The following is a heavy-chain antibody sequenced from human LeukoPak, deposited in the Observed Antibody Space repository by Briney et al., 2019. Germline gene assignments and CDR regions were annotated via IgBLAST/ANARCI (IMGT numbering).Heavy chain of an antibody. CDR3: ARGLDYDTPSWWFDP. D-gene: IGHD3-9*01. Sequence: GASVTVSFKASGYTFTSYDINWGRQATGQGLEWMGWMNPNSGNTGYAQKFQGGVTMTRNTSISTAYMELSSLRSEDTAVYYCARGLDYDTPSWWFDPWGQGTLVTVSS. CDR1: GYTFTSYD. J-gene: IGHJ5*02. CDR2: MNPNSGNT. V-gene: IGHV1-8*01.